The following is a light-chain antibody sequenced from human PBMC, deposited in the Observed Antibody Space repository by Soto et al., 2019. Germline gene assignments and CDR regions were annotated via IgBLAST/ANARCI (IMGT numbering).Light chain of an antibody. CDR3: GSYTTTSIGV. CDR2: EVS. V-gene: IGLV2-14*01. J-gene: IGLJ3*02. Sequence: QSAPTQPASVSGSPGQSITISCTGTSNDIGDYKYVSWYQQHPGKVPKLIIYEVSNRPSGVSNRFSGAKSGNTASLTISGLQAEDAADYFCGSYTTTSIGVFGGGTKLTVL. CDR1: SNDIGDYKY.